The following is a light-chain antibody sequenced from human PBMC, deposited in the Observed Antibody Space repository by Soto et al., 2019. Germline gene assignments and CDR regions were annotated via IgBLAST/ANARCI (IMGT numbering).Light chain of an antibody. V-gene: IGKV1-5*01. CDR2: DAS. CDR1: QSISSW. Sequence: DIQMTQSPSTLSASVGDRVTITCRASQSISSWLAWYQQKPGKAPKLLIYDASSLESGVPSRFSCSGSWTEFTLTISSLQPADFAAYYCQQYNSYSTLTFGQGTKVEIK. CDR3: QQYNSYSTLT. J-gene: IGKJ1*01.